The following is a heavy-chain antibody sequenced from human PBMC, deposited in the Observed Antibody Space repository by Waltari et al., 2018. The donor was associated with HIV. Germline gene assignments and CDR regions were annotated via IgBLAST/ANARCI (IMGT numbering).Heavy chain of an antibody. Sequence: QVKLVQSGTELKKPGASVKVSCKASGYSFISYGVTWVRQAPGQGLEWMGWISVYNGNTNYAQRLQGRATLTTDTSTSTAYMELRSLRSDDTAVYFCARDTTRYYYDKSTVGVDYWGQGTLVTVSS. D-gene: IGHD3-22*01. CDR1: GYSFISYG. CDR3: ARDTTRYYYDKSTVGVDY. CDR2: ISVYNGNT. V-gene: IGHV1-18*01. J-gene: IGHJ4*02.